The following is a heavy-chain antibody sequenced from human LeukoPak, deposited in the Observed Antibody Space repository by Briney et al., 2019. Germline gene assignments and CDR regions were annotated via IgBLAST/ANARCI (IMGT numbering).Heavy chain of an antibody. D-gene: IGHD6-19*01. V-gene: IGHV3-33*01. Sequence: GGSLRLSCTASGFNFGRDAMHWVRQAPGKGLEWVAFIWFDGSNDHYADSVKGRFTISRDNSKNTVCLQMSSLRVEDTAVYYCARDPSGSGWSLNNWGQGTLVTVSS. CDR1: GFNFGRDA. CDR2: IWFDGSND. CDR3: ARDPSGSGWSLNN. J-gene: IGHJ4*02.